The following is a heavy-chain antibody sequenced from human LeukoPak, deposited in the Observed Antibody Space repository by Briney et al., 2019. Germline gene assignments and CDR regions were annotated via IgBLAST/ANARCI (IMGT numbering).Heavy chain of an antibody. J-gene: IGHJ6*03. CDR2: INPNSGGT. D-gene: IGHD3-10*01. CDR1: GYTFTGYY. Sequence: GASVKVSCKASGYTFTGYYMHWVRQAPGQGLEWMGWINPNSGGTNYAQKFQGRVTMTRDTSISTAYMELSRLRSDDTAVYYCARAAFSYGSGSYSTYYYYYMDVWGKGTTVTISS. CDR3: ARAAFSYGSGSYSTYYYYYMDV. V-gene: IGHV1-2*02.